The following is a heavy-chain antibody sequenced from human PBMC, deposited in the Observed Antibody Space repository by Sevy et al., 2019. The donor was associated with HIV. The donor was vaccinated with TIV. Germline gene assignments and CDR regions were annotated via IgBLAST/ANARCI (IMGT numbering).Heavy chain of an antibody. V-gene: IGHV3-30*02. Sequence: GGSLRLSCAASGFTLSDSGVHWVRQAPGKGLEWVAFIQVDGREKFYTDSVKGRFTISRDSSKNTVYLQMNSVRGEDTAVYYCGKRPTAAWGQGTLVTVSS. CDR3: GKRPTAA. CDR1: GFTLSDSG. J-gene: IGHJ5*02. CDR2: IQVDGREK.